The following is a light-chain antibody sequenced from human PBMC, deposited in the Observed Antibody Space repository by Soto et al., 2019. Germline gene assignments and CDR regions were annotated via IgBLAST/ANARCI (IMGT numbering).Light chain of an antibody. CDR2: DTS. J-gene: IGLJ2*01. CDR3: AAWDDSLNGPA. V-gene: IGLV1-44*01. Sequence: QSVLSQPPSASGTPGQTVTASCSGTYSNIGINDVHWYRQLSGTAPQILIYDTSQRATGVPDRFSGSRSGTSASLVISGLQTEDEADYHCAAWDDSLNGPAFGGGTKVTVL. CDR1: YSNIGIND.